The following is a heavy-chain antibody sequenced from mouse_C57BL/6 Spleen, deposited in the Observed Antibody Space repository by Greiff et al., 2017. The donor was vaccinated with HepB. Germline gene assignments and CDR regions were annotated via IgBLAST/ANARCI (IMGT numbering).Heavy chain of an antibody. CDR3: VRQRGIAGYFDV. CDR1: GFSFNTYA. J-gene: IGHJ1*03. V-gene: IGHV10-1*01. Sequence: EVMLVESGGGLVQPKGSLKLSCAASGFSFNTYAMNWVRQAPGKGLEWVARIRSKSNNYATYYADSVKDRFTISRDDSESMLYLQMNNLKTEDTAMYYCVRQRGIAGYFDVWGTGTTVTVSS. CDR2: IRSKSNNYAT.